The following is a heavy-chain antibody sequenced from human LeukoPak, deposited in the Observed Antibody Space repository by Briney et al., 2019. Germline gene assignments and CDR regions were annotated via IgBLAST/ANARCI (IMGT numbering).Heavy chain of an antibody. CDR3: ARLHYDFWSGYKFDY. CDR2: IYYSGST. J-gene: IGHJ4*02. Sequence: SETLSLTCTVSGGSLSSHYWSWIRQPPGKGLEGIGYIYYSGSTNYNPSLKSRVTISVDTSKNQFSLQLSSVTAADTAVYYCARLHYDFWSGYKFDYWGQGTLVTVSS. D-gene: IGHD3-3*01. V-gene: IGHV4-59*11. CDR1: GGSLSSHY.